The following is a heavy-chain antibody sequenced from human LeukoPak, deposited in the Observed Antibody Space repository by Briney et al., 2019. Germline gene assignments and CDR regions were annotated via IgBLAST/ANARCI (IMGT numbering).Heavy chain of an antibody. Sequence: GASVKVSCKASGYTFTDYYMHWVRQAPGQGLEWMGWINPNSGGTNYAQKFQGRVTMTSDTSISTAYMDLSRLRSDDTAVYYCARGAEAETSPLDFWGQGTLVIVS. J-gene: IGHJ4*02. CDR2: INPNSGGT. CDR3: ARGAEAETSPLDF. CDR1: GYTFTDYY. D-gene: IGHD6-13*01. V-gene: IGHV1-2*02.